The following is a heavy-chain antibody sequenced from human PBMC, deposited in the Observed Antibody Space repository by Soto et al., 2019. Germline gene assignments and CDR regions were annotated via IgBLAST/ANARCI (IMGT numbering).Heavy chain of an antibody. CDR3: AKGSSGYYY. V-gene: IGHV3-30*18. D-gene: IGHD3-22*01. Sequence: PGGSLRLSCAASVFTFSSYGIHWVRQAPGKGLEWVAVISYDGSNKYYADCVKGRFTISRDNSKNTLYLQMNSLRAADTAVYYCAKGSSGYYYWGQGTLVTVSS. J-gene: IGHJ4*02. CDR1: VFTFSSYG. CDR2: ISYDGSNK.